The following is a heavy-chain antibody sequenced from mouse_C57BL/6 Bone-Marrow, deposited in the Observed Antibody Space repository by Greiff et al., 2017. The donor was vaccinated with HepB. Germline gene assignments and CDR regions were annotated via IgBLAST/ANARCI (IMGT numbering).Heavy chain of an antibody. CDR2: ISSGGSYT. CDR1: GFTFSSYG. Sequence: EVKLVESGGDLVKPRGSLKLSCAASGFTFSSYGMSWVRQTPDKRLEWVATISSGGSYTYYPDSVKGRFTISRDNAKNTLYLQMSSLKSEDTAMYYCARRGLFFAYWGQGTLVTVSA. V-gene: IGHV5-6*02. J-gene: IGHJ3*01. CDR3: ARRGLFFAY. D-gene: IGHD6-1*01.